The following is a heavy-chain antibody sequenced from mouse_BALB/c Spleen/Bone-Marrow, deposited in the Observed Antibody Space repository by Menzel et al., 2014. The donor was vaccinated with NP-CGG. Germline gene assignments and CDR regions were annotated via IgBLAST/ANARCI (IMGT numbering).Heavy chain of an antibody. V-gene: IGHV4-1*02. D-gene: IGHD1-1*01. J-gene: IGHJ4*01. CDR2: INPDGRTI. Sequence: EVMLVESGGGLVQPGGSLKLSCAASGFDFSRLWMSWVRQAPGKGLEWIGEINPDGRTINCAPSLKDKFIISRDNAKNTLYLQMSKVRSEDTALYYCARLGYYGAMEYWGQGTSVTVSS. CDR3: ARLGYYGAMEY. CDR1: GFDFSRLW.